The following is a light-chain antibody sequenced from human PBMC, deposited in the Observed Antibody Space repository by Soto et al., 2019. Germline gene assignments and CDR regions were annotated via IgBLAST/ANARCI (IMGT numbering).Light chain of an antibody. J-gene: IGKJ4*01. CDR1: QGISSW. CDR3: KQLRSYQSN. Sequence: DIQMTHSPSSVSTSVVDRVPITFLASQGISSWLAWYQQKPGKAPKLLIFDASSLLSGVPSRFSGSRSGTDFTLTISGMQTEDFAAYYCKQLRSYQSNVGGGNTVDIK. V-gene: IGKV1-12*01. CDR2: DAS.